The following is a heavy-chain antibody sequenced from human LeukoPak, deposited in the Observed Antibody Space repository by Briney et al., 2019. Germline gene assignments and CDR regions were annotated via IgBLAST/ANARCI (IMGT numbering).Heavy chain of an antibody. CDR1: GLTFGNYG. J-gene: IGHJ4*02. V-gene: IGHV3-23*01. D-gene: IGHD3-10*01. CDR2: IGGGGYTT. Sequence: GGSLRLSCVASGLTFGNYGMNWVRQAPGKGLEWVSSIGGGGYTTYYADSVRGRFTISRDKSKNSMYLQMSSLRAEDTAIYYCAEVESSYCRIWGQGTLVTVSS. CDR3: AEVESSYCRI.